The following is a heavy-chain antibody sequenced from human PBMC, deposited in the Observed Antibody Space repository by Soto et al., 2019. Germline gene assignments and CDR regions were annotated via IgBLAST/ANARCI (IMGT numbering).Heavy chain of an antibody. D-gene: IGHD6-13*01. J-gene: IGHJ4*02. CDR1: GFTFSSYG. V-gene: IGHV3-33*01. CDR2: IWYDGSNK. CDR3: ARASQQLGPSDY. Sequence: GGSLRLSCAASGFTFSSYGMHWVRQAPGKGLEWVAVIWYDGSNKYYADSVKGRFTISRDNPKNTLYLQMNSLRAEDTAVYYCARASQQLGPSDYWGQGTLVTVSS.